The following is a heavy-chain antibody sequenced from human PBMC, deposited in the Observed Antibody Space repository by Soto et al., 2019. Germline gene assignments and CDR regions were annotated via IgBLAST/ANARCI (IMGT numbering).Heavy chain of an antibody. D-gene: IGHD3-10*01. V-gene: IGHV3-23*01. Sequence: EVQLLESGGGLVQPGGSLRLSCAASGFSFRSYAMSWVRQAPGKGLEWVSVVSTSGSSTYYADSVRGRFTISRDNSKNTLYLQMNSLIAEDTALYYCERDRECDAWYEDYWGQGTLVTVSS. CDR2: VSTSGSST. CDR1: GFSFRSYA. J-gene: IGHJ4*02. CDR3: ERDRECDAWYEDY.